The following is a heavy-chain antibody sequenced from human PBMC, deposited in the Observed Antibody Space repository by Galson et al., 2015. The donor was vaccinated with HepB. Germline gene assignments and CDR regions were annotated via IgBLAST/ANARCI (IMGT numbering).Heavy chain of an antibody. D-gene: IGHD1-26*01. CDR2: IWYDGSNK. CDR3: ASTNSSRSGSYWFYYYYYGMDV. Sequence: SLRLSCAASGFTFSSYGMHWVRQAPGKGLEWVAFIWYDGSNKYYADSVKGRFTISRDNSKNTLYLQMTSLRAEDTAIYYCASTNSSRSGSYWFYYYYYGMDVWGQGTTVTVSS. J-gene: IGHJ6*02. CDR1: GFTFSSYG. V-gene: IGHV3-33*01.